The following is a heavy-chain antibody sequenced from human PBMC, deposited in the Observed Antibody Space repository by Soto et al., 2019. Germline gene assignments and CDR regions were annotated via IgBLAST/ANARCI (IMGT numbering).Heavy chain of an antibody. D-gene: IGHD2-2*01. Sequence: GGSLRLSCAASGFTFSSYSMNWVRQAPGKELEWISYLTSSSSNIYYADSVKGRFTISRDIAKNSLYLQMNSLAGEDTAVYYCAISCRSTSCYAFDIWGQGTMVTVSS. V-gene: IGHV3-48*01. J-gene: IGHJ3*02. CDR1: GFTFSSYS. CDR3: AISCRSTSCYAFDI. CDR2: LTSSSSNI.